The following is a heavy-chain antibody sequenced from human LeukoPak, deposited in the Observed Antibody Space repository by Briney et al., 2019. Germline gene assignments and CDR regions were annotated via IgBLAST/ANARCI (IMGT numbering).Heavy chain of an antibody. CDR3: AKCSTSAYTTGWCNWIDP. J-gene: IGHJ5*02. V-gene: IGHV3-23*01. CDR2: TVSRGTT. D-gene: IGHD6-19*01. Sequence: GGSLRLSCVASGFTFTSDAMNWVRQAPGKGLGWVSSTVSRGTTQYADSVKGRFTVSRDTSKNTLYLQMNSLRADDTAVYYCAKCSTSAYTTGWCNWIDPWGQGTLVTVSS. CDR1: GFTFTSDA.